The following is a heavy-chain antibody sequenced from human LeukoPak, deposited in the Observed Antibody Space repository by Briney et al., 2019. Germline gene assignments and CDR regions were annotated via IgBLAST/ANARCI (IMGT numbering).Heavy chain of an antibody. CDR1: GGSFSGYY. Sequence: SETLSLTCAVYGGSFSGYYWSWIRQPPGKGLEWIGEINHSGSTNYNPSLKSRVTISVDTSKNQFSLKLSSVTAADTAVYYCASHRGGDCYGAFDIWGQGTMVTVSS. V-gene: IGHV4-34*01. CDR3: ASHRGGDCYGAFDI. CDR2: INHSGST. D-gene: IGHD2-21*02. J-gene: IGHJ3*02.